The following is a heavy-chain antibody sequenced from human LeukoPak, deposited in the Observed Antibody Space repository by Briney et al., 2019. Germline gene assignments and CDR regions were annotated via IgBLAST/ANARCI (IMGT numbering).Heavy chain of an antibody. CDR1: EFTFSSYS. D-gene: IGHD1-26*01. CDR3: ARAAKWEFYHYYMDV. V-gene: IGHV3-48*01. J-gene: IGHJ6*03. CDR2: ISNGSGNR. Sequence: GESLRLSCVASEFTFSSYSMIWVRQAPGKGLEWISYISNGSGNRYYADSVKGRFTISRDNAKNLLYLQMSNLRADDTAVYYCARAAKWEFYHYYMDVWGKGTTVAVSS.